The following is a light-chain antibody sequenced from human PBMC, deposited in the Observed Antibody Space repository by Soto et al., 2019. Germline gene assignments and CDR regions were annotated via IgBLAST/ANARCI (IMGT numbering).Light chain of an antibody. CDR1: QGISSY. CDR3: QQLNS. V-gene: IGKV1-9*01. J-gene: IGKJ4*01. Sequence: DIQLTQSPSFLSASVGDRVAITCRASQGISSYLAWYQQKPGKAPKLLIYAASTLQSGVPSRFRGSGPGTEFTHQIRSLEPEHFATYDCQQLNSLGGGTKVEIK. CDR2: AAS.